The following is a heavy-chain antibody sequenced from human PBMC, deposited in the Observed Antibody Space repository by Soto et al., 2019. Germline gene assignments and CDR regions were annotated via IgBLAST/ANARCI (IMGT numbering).Heavy chain of an antibody. V-gene: IGHV3-33*01. D-gene: IGHD1-26*01. CDR2: TSHDGSYQ. J-gene: IGHJ5*02. CDR3: ARDTNKWFDH. Sequence: GGSLRLSCAASGFSFNHYGMHWVRQAPGKGLEWVVVTSHDGSYQSYADSAKGRFTISRDSSNNTLYLQMNSLRAEDTAVYYCARDTNKWFDHWGQATLVTVSS. CDR1: GFSFNHYG.